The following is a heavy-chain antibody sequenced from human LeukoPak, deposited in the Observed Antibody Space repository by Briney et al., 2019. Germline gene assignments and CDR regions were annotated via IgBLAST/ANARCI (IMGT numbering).Heavy chain of an antibody. V-gene: IGHV3-23*01. Sequence: GGSLRLSCAASGFSFSTYAMTWVRQAPGKGLEWVSTISGSGGDTYSADSVKGRFIISRDNSKNTVHLQMSSLRAEDTAIYFCAKDTMVRGLFDQRGQGTLVTVSS. CDR1: GFSFSTYA. D-gene: IGHD3-10*01. CDR2: ISGSGGDT. J-gene: IGHJ4*02. CDR3: AKDTMVRGLFDQ.